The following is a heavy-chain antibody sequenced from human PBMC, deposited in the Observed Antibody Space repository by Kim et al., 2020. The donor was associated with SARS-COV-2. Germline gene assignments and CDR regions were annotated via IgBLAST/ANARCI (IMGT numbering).Heavy chain of an antibody. D-gene: IGHD2-21*01. CDR1: GYTFTSYD. Sequence: ASVKVSCKASGYTFTSYDSNWVRQATGQGLEWMGWMNPNSGNTGYAQKFQGRVTMTRNTSISTAYMELSSLRDEDTAVYYCARGHIKSIVVGIAPRPYYYYMDVWGKGTTVTVSS. CDR3: ARGHIKSIVVGIAPRPYYYYMDV. J-gene: IGHJ6*03. CDR2: MNPNSGNT. V-gene: IGHV1-8*01.